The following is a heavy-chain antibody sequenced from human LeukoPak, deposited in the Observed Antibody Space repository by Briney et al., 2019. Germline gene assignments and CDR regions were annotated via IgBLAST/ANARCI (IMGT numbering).Heavy chain of an antibody. CDR2: IIPMFRTP. J-gene: IGHJ4*02. D-gene: IGHD6-19*01. Sequence: SSVKVSCKTSGGSFISYAISWVRQAPGQGREWMGGIIPMFRTPNYAQKFQGRVTITTDESTNTAYMEVSRLRSEYTAVYYCARAGVAVAGLALDYWGRGTLVTVSS. CDR1: GGSFISYA. CDR3: ARAGVAVAGLALDY. V-gene: IGHV1-69*05.